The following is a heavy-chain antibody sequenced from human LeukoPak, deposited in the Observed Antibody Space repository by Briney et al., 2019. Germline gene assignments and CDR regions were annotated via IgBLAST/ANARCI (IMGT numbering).Heavy chain of an antibody. CDR2: IHPGDSDT. CDR3: ARHFCSSTTRCSIDY. CDR1: GYSFTNYW. J-gene: IGHJ4*02. Sequence: GESLKISCKGSGYSFTNYWIGWVRQMPGKGLEWMGIIHPGDSDTTYSPSFQGQVTISADKSISTAYLQWSSLKASDTAMYYCARHFCSSTTRCSIDYWGRGTLVTVSS. D-gene: IGHD2-2*01. V-gene: IGHV5-51*01.